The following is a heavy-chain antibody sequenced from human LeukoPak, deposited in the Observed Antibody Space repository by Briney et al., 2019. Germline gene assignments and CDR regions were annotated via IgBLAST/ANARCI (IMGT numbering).Heavy chain of an antibody. J-gene: IGHJ4*02. V-gene: IGHV1-46*01. CDR2: INPSGGST. D-gene: IGHD6-19*01. Sequence: ASVKVSCKASGYTFTSYYMHWVRQAPGQGLEWMGIINPSGGSTSYAQKFQGRVTMTRDTSTSTVYMELSSLRSDDTAVYYCARDLFRGWYADHFDYGGQGSLVTVSS. CDR3: ARDLFRGWYADHFDY. CDR1: GYTFTSYY.